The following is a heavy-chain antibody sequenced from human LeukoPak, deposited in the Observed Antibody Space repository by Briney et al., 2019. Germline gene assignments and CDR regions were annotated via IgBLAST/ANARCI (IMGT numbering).Heavy chain of an antibody. CDR1: GFTFSTYG. J-gene: IGHJ3*02. D-gene: IGHD1-26*01. Sequence: GGSLRLSCAASGFTFSTYGMHWVRQAPGKGLEWVAFMRYDGSNKYYADSVQGRFTISRDNSKNTLYLQMNSLRAEDTAVYYCARDSEVGVDAFDIWGQGTMVTVSS. CDR2: MRYDGSNK. V-gene: IGHV3-30*02. CDR3: ARDSEVGVDAFDI.